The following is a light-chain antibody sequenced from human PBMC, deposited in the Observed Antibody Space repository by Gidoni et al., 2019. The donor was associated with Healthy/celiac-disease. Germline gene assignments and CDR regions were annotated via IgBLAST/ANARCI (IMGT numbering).Light chain of an antibody. J-gene: IGKJ5*01. CDR3: QQYNNWIT. V-gene: IGKV3-15*01. CDR1: QSVSSN. CDR2: GAS. Sequence: EIVMTQSPATLSVSPGETATLSCRASQSVSSNLAWFQQKPGQAPRLLIYGASTGAPGIPAMVSGSVSGTEFTLTISSLQSEDFAVYYCQQYNNWITFGQXTRLEIK.